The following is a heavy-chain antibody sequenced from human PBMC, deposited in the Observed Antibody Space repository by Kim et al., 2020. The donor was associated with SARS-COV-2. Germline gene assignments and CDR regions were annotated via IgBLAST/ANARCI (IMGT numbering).Heavy chain of an antibody. CDR1: GFTFSGYG. CDR2: ISYDGSEQ. Sequence: GGSLRLSCVASGFTFSGYGMHWVRQAPGKGLEWVAVISYDGSEQYYVDSVKGRFTISRDNFKNTMYLQMSSLRPEDTAVYHCVKDRGTSWNYFDHWGQGTLVTVSS. V-gene: IGHV3-30*18. CDR3: VKDRGTSWNYFDH. D-gene: IGHD2-2*01. J-gene: IGHJ4*02.